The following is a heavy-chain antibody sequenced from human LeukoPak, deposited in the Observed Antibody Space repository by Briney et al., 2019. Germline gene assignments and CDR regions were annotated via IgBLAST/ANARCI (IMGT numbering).Heavy chain of an antibody. J-gene: IGHJ4*02. D-gene: IGHD1-26*01. CDR1: GFTFSSYA. CDR3: AKDQKWELLPFDY. V-gene: IGHV3-23*01. Sequence: GGSLRLSCAASGFTFSSYAMSWVRQAPGKGLAWVSAISGSGGSTYYADSVKGRFTISRDNSKNTLYLQMNSLRAEDTAVYYCAKDQKWELLPFDYWGQGTLVTVSS. CDR2: ISGSGGST.